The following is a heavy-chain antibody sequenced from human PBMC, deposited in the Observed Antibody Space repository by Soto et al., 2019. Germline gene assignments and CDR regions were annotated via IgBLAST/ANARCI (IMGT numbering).Heavy chain of an antibody. Sequence: TLSIPCTLSGGSIGIGAYSWSGVRQRPGKGLEWIGYIYYSGSTYYNPSLKSRLTISIDTSKSQFSLNLSSVTAADTAVYYCARDSYPDHYAMDVWGQGTSVTVSS. J-gene: IGHJ6*02. CDR3: ARDSYPDHYAMDV. CDR2: IYYSGST. CDR1: GGSIGIGAYS. D-gene: IGHD2-2*02. V-gene: IGHV4-31*03.